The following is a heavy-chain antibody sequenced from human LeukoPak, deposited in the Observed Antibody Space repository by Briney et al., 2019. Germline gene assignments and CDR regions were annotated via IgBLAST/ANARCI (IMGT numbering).Heavy chain of an antibody. V-gene: IGHV3-48*03. J-gene: IGHJ4*02. CDR2: ISSSGSTI. Sequence: GGSLRLSCAASGFTFSSYEMNWVRQAPGKGLEWVSYISSSGSTIYYADSVKGRFTISRDNAKNSLYLQMNSLRAEDTAVYYCARGTYYYDSSGYYFAYWGQGTLVTVSS. CDR1: GFTFSSYE. D-gene: IGHD3-22*01. CDR3: ARGTYYYDSSGYYFAY.